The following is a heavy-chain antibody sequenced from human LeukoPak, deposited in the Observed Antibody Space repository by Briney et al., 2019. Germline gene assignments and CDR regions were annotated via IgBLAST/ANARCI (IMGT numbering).Heavy chain of an antibody. V-gene: IGHV1-18*01. CDR1: GYTFTSYG. D-gene: IGHD3-3*01. Sequence: ASVKVSCKASGYTFTSYGISWVRQAPGQGLEWMGWISAYNGNTNYAQKLQGRVTMTTDTSTSTAYMELSSLRSEDTAVYYCARAVNTIFRVVTQTYYYYYYMDVWGKGTTVTVSS. J-gene: IGHJ6*03. CDR3: ARAVNTIFRVVTQTYYYYYYMDV. CDR2: ISAYNGNT.